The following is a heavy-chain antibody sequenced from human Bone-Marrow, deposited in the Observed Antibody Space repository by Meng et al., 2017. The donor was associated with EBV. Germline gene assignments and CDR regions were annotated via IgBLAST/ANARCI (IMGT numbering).Heavy chain of an antibody. CDR2: IDWNGRTV. CDR3: ARDGVEMATSFDY. Sequence: EAQLVESGGGALRPGGSLRLSCVASGFAFDDYGMAWVRQVPGEGLEWVAGIDWNGRTVSYADSVKGRFTISRDNAKNTLYLQMNSLRAEDTAVYYCARDGVEMATSFDYWGQGTLVTVSS. D-gene: IGHD5-24*01. CDR1: GFAFDDYG. V-gene: IGHV3-20*04. J-gene: IGHJ4*02.